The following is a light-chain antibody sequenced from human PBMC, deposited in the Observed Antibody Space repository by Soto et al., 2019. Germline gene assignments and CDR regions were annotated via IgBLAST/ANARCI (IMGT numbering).Light chain of an antibody. CDR1: QTINSY. J-gene: IGKJ1*01. Sequence: DIQMTQSPSSLSASVGDRVIITYRASQTINSYLNWYQQKPGEAPKLLIYTASNLASGVPSRFSGSGSGTVFTLSISSLQPGDFATYFCHQTYTIPQTFGQGTKVEI. CDR3: HQTYTIPQT. V-gene: IGKV1-39*01. CDR2: TAS.